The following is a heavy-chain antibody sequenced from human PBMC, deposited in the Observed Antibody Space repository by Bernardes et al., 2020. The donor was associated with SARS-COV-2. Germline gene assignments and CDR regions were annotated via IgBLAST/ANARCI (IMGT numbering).Heavy chain of an antibody. CDR2: INFNSGGT. CDR3: AIPPTNYDRYGMDV. V-gene: IGHV1-2*02. J-gene: IGHJ6*02. CDR1: GYAFSCYY. D-gene: IGHD3-22*01. Sequence: ASVKVSCKASGYAFSCYYMHWLRQAPEQGLECMGWINFNSGGTNYAQKVQGRVTMTRYTSISTAYMELSRLRSDDTAVYYCAIPPTNYDRYGMDVWGQGTTVTVSS.